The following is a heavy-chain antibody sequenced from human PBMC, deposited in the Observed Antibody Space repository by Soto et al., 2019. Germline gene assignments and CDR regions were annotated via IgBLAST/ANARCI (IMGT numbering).Heavy chain of an antibody. V-gene: IGHV3-21*01. CDR1: GFYFNDDT. CDR2: ITGSSTVL. CDR3: VRDGTTWLEK. D-gene: IGHD4-17*01. Sequence: GGSLRLSCATSGFYFNDDTMNWVRQAPRKGLEWLASITGSSTVLYYAASVKGRFIISRDNVKKSLFLQMDDLRVDDTAVYHCVRDGTTWLEKGGQGTLVTVSS. J-gene: IGHJ4*02.